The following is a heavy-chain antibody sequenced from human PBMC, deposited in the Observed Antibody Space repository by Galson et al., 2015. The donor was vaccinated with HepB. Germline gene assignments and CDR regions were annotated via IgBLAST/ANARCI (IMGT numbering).Heavy chain of an antibody. CDR1: GFSFSSYA. Sequence: SLRLSCAASGFSFSSYAMSWVRQAPGKGLEWVSTFSGSSDHTYYPDSVKGRFTISRDNSRNTLHLQLNSLRVEDTAIYYCAKRASSSTRREYYFEYWGQGTLVTVSS. D-gene: IGHD6-6*01. J-gene: IGHJ4*02. V-gene: IGHV3-23*01. CDR3: AKRASSSTRREYYFEY. CDR2: FSGSSDHT.